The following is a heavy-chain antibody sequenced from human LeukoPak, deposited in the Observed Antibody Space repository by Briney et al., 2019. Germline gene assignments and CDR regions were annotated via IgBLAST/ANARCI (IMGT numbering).Heavy chain of an antibody. CDR3: ARSGGSI. V-gene: IGHV3-7*01. CDR2: INQDGSEK. J-gene: IGHJ3*02. CDR1: GFTFSSYG. Sequence: PGGSLRLSCVASGFTFSSYGMSWVRQAPGKGLEWVANINQDGSEKYYVDSVKGRFTISRDNAKNSLYLQMNSLRAEDTAVYYCARSGGSIWGQGTMVTVSS. D-gene: IGHD3-16*01.